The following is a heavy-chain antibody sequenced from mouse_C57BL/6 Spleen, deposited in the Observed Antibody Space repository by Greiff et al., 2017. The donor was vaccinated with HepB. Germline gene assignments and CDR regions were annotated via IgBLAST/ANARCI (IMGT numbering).Heavy chain of an antibody. CDR2: IYPRSGNT. CDR1: GYTFTSYG. V-gene: IGHV1-81*01. CDR3: ARGGPYYSNYDAMDY. J-gene: IGHJ4*01. D-gene: IGHD2-5*01. Sequence: QVQLQQSGAELARPGASVKLSCKASGYTFTSYGISWVKQRTGQGLEWIGEIYPRSGNTYYNEKFKGKATLTADKSSSTAYMELRSLTSEDSAVYFCARGGPYYSNYDAMDYWGQGTSVTVSS.